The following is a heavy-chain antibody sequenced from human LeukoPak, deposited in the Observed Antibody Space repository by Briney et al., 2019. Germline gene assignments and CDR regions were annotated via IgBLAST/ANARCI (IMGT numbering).Heavy chain of an antibody. V-gene: IGHV3-7*03. CDR2: IRSDGVEK. CDR3: AREFTGYGNTDY. D-gene: IGHD5-12*01. J-gene: IGHJ4*02. CDR1: GFTFSSYW. Sequence: QSGGSLRLSCAASGFTFSSYWMHWVRQAPGKGLEWVANIRSDGVEKYYVDSVRGRFTISTDTAKNTLYLQMNSLRADDTAVYYCAREFTGYGNTDYWGQGTLVTVSS.